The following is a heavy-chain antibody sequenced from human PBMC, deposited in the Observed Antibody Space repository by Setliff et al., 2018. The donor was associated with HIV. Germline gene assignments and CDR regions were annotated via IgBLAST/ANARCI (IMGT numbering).Heavy chain of an antibody. J-gene: IGHJ6*03. Sequence: GSLRLSCAGSGFTFNTCAMNWVRQAPGKGLEWVAVISYDGNIKYYADSVKGRFTISRDNSKNTLFLQMSSLRTEDTAVYYCAKDPTYYMDVWGKGTTVTVSS. CDR1: GFTFNTCA. V-gene: IGHV3-30*04. CDR3: AKDPTYYMDV. D-gene: IGHD2-15*01. CDR2: ISYDGNIK.